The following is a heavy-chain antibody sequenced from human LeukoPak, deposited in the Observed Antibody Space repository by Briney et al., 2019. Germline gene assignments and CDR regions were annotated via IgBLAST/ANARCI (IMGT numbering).Heavy chain of an antibody. CDR2: INPSGGST. CDR1: GYTFTSYD. Sequence: GASVKVSCKASGYTFTSYDINWVRQAPGQGLEWMGIINPSGGSTSYAQKFQGRVTMTRDTSTSTVYMELSSLRSEDTAVYYCARDSSRTDFDYWGQGTLVTVSS. CDR3: ARDSSRTDFDY. V-gene: IGHV1-46*01. J-gene: IGHJ4*02.